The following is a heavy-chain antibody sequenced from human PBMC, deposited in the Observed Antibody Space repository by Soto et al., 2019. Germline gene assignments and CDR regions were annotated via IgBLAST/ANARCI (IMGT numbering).Heavy chain of an antibody. CDR1: GFTFSSYA. J-gene: IGHJ6*03. V-gene: IGHV3-23*01. D-gene: IGHD4-17*01. CDR2: ISGRGGST. CDR3: AKRPNYGNYYYYYLDV. Sequence: EVQLLESGGGLVQPGGSLRLSCAASGFTFSSYAMSWVRQAPGQGLEWVSAISGRGGSTYYADSDSVKGRFTISRDNSKTTLYPQINRLRAEDTAVYYCAKRPNYGNYYYYYLDVWGNGTTVTVSS.